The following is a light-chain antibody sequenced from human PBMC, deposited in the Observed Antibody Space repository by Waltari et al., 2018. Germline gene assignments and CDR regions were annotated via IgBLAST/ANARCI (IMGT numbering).Light chain of an antibody. J-gene: IGKJ1*01. CDR1: QNINSG. CDR2: KAS. CDR3: QQYNSYPPT. Sequence: DIQMTHSPSTLSAPVGERVTITSRASQNINSGLAWFRQKPGKAPKFLIYKASSLESGVPSRFSGGGSGTEFTLTISSLQPDDFRTDYCQQYNSYPPTFGQGTKVEI. V-gene: IGKV1-5*03.